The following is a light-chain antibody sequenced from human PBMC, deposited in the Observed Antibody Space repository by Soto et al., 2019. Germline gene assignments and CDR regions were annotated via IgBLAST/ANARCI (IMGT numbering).Light chain of an antibody. Sequence: EIVMTQSPATLSVSPGERATLSCRASQSVSSNLAWYQQKPGQAPRLLIYGASTRATGIPARFSGSGSGTDFTLTIGRLEPEDFAVYYCQQFGSSPPRITFGQGTRLEIK. CDR1: QSVSSN. CDR3: QQFGSSPPRIT. CDR2: GAS. J-gene: IGKJ5*01. V-gene: IGKV3-15*01.